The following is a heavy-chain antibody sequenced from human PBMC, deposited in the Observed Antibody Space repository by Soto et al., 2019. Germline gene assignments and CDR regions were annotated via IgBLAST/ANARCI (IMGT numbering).Heavy chain of an antibody. CDR2: ISPYTGNT. V-gene: IGHV1-18*04. CDR1: GYTFTSYG. Sequence: QVQLVQSGAEVKSPGASLKVSCKASGYTFTSYGINWVRQAPGQGLEWMGWISPYTGNTNYAQEFQGRVTMTADTSTSTASMERRRLRSDDTAVYYCAREKGKAVTGTYYYYGMDVWGQGTTVTVSS. J-gene: IGHJ6*02. D-gene: IGHD6-19*01. CDR3: AREKGKAVTGTYYYYGMDV.